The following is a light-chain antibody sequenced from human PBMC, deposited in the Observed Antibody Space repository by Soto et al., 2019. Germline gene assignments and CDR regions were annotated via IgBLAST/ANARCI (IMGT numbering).Light chain of an antibody. Sequence: DIHMTHSPSTLSASVLYRVTITFRASQSISSWLAWYQQKPGKAPKLLIYKASTLKSGVPSRFSGSGSGTEFTLTISSLQPDDFATYYWQHYNSYSEAFGQGTKVDIK. CDR1: QSISSW. V-gene: IGKV1-5*03. J-gene: IGKJ1*01. CDR3: QHYNSYSEA. CDR2: KAS.